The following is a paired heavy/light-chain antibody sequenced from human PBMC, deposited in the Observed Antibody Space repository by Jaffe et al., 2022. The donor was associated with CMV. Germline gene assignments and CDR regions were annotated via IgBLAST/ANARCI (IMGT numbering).Heavy chain of an antibody. J-gene: IGHJ4*02. CDR2: IYHSGST. CDR1: GDSISSSNW. V-gene: IGHV4-4*02. D-gene: IGHD2-2*01. CDR3: ARLPAAPSPFIDY. Sequence: QVQLHESGPGLVTPSGTLSLTCAVSGDSISSSNWWSWVRQPPGKGLEWIGEIYHSGSTNYNPSLKSRVTISVDKSKNQFSLKLSSVTAADTAVYYCARLPAAPSPFIDYWGQGTLVIVSS.
Light chain of an antibody. Sequence: DIQMTQSPSSLSASVGDRVTITCRASQSINNYLNWYQQKPGKAPNLLIYTASSLQSGVPSRFSGSGSGTDFTLTISSLQPEDFATYYCQQSYSRRTFGQGTKVEI. V-gene: IGKV1-39*01. J-gene: IGKJ1*01. CDR3: QQSYSRRT. CDR1: QSINNY. CDR2: TAS.